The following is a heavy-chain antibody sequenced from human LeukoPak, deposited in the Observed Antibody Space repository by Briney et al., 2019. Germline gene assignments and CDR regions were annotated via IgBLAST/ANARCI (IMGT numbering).Heavy chain of an antibody. D-gene: IGHD1-7*01. CDR2: IYSGGTT. Sequence: GGSLRLSCAASGFIVSINYMYWVRQAPGKGLEWVSGIYSGGTTNYADSVKGRVTISRDNSKNTLYLQMNSLRAEDTAVYYCARSLLTGTTPYYYYYMDVWGKGTTVTVSS. J-gene: IGHJ6*03. CDR1: GFIVSINY. CDR3: ARSLLTGTTPYYYYYMDV. V-gene: IGHV3-66*02.